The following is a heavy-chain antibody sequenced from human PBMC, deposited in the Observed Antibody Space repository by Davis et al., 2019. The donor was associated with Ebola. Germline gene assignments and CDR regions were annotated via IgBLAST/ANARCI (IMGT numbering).Heavy chain of an antibody. D-gene: IGHD5-24*01. V-gene: IGHV4-59*01. CDR1: GGSISSYY. J-gene: IGHJ4*02. Sequence: SETLSLTCTVSGGSISSYYWSWIRQPPGKGLEWIGYIYYSGSTNYNPSLKSRVTISVDTSKNKFSLKLSSVTAADTAVYYCARVGMATIGSPLDYWGQGTLVTVSS. CDR3: ARVGMATIGSPLDY. CDR2: IYYSGST.